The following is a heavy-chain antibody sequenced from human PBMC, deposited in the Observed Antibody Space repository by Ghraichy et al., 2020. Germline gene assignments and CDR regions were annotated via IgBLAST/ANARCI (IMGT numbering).Heavy chain of an antibody. J-gene: IGHJ4*02. CDR3: AKGYCPNGLCPGDY. V-gene: IGHV3-23*01. Sequence: GGSLRLSCAASGFTFSIYGMYWVRQAPGKGLQWVSVISGSGGSTYYADSVKGRFTISRDNSKNTLYLQMNSLRAEDTAVYYCAKGYCPNGLCPGDYWGQGTLVTVSS. CDR1: GFTFSIYG. D-gene: IGHD2-8*01. CDR2: ISGSGGST.